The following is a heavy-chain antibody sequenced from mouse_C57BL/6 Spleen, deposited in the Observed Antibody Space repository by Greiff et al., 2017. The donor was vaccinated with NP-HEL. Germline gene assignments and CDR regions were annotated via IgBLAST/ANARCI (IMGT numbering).Heavy chain of an antibody. CDR3: ARGLVHYYAMDY. V-gene: IGHV1-18*01. CDR1: GYTFTDYN. J-gene: IGHJ4*01. D-gene: IGHD2-2*01. CDR2: INPNNGGT. Sequence: EVQLQQSGPELVKPGASVKIPCKASGYTFTDYNMDWVKQSHGKSLEWIGDINPNNGGTNYNQKFKGKATLTVDKSSSTAYMELRSLTSEDTAVYYCARGLVHYYAMDYWGQGTSVTVSS.